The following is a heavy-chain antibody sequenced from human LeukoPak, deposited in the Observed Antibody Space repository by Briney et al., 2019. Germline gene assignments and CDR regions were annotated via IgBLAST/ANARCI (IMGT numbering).Heavy chain of an antibody. D-gene: IGHD6-19*01. J-gene: IGHJ4*02. V-gene: IGHV1-69*06. Sequence: SVKVSCKASGGTFSSYAISWVRQAPGQGLEWMGGIIPIFGTANYAQEFQGRVTITADKSTSTAYMELSSLRSEDTAVYYCARGSPQGWRHFDYWGQGTLVTVSS. CDR3: ARGSPQGWRHFDY. CDR1: GGTFSSYA. CDR2: IIPIFGTA.